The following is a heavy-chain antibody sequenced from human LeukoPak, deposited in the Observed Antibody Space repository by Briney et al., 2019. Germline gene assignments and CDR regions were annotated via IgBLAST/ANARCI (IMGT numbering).Heavy chain of an antibody. CDR2: INPNSGGT. Sequence: GASVKVSCKASGYTFTGYYMHWVRQAPGQGLEWMGWINPNSGGTNYAQKFQGRVTMTRDTSISTAYMELSRLRSDDTAVYYCARDRSFYDSSGYYYVDYYYYGMDVWGQGTTVTVSS. CDR3: ARDRSFYDSSGYYYVDYYYYGMDV. J-gene: IGHJ6*02. V-gene: IGHV1-2*02. CDR1: GYTFTGYY. D-gene: IGHD3-22*01.